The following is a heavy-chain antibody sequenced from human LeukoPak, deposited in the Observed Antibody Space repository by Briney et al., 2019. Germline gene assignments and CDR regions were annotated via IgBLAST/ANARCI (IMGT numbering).Heavy chain of an antibody. CDR1: GFTFSSYS. CDR2: ISSSSSYI. CDR3: TTSQSSGYYIMYYFDY. D-gene: IGHD3-22*01. V-gene: IGHV3-21*03. J-gene: IGHJ4*02. Sequence: GGSLRLSCVASGFTFSSYSMNWVRQAPGKGLEWVSSISSSSSYIYYADSVKGRFTISRDNAKNSLYLQMNSLKTEDTAVYYCTTSQSSGYYIMYYFDYWGQGTLVTVSS.